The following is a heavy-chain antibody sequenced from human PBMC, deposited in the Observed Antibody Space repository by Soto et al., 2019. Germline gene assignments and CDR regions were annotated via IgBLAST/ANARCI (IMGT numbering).Heavy chain of an antibody. J-gene: IGHJ4*02. CDR3: ARGYDIVVVLVPIRVAYFDC. CDR1: GFTFSSHS. Sequence: PGGSLRLSCADSGFTFSSHSINRVRQAPWKGLESVSSISTTGSDKSYADSVKGRFTISRDNAKNSLYLQMTSLRVDDTAVYYCARGYDIVVVLVPIRVAYFDCLGQGTLVTVSS. CDR2: ISTTGSDK. V-gene: IGHV3-21*01. D-gene: IGHD2-2*01.